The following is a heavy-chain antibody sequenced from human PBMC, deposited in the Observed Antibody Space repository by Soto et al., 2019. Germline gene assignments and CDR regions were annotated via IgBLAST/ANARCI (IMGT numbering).Heavy chain of an antibody. V-gene: IGHV3-74*01. Sequence: EVQLVESGGGLVQPGGSLRLSCAASGFTFSNYWMHWVRQTPEKGLVWVSRLSPDGSITAYADSVKGRFTVSRDNSKNTLFLQMNSLRVEDTAVYYCARELIDWGQGTLVTVSS. CDR3: ARELID. CDR2: LSPDGSIT. J-gene: IGHJ4*02. CDR1: GFTFSNYW.